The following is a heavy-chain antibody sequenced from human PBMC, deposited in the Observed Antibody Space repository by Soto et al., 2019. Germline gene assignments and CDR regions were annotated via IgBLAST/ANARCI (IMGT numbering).Heavy chain of an antibody. V-gene: IGHV1-8*01. D-gene: IGHD3-3*01. Sequence: GASVKVSCKASGYTFTSYDINWVRQATGQGLEWMGWMNPNSGNTGYAQKFQGRVTMTRNTSISTAYMGLSSLRSEDTAVYYCARGYEWHYDFWRFAPWGQGTLVPVSS. J-gene: IGHJ5*02. CDR1: GYTFTSYD. CDR2: MNPNSGNT. CDR3: ARGYEWHYDFWRFAP.